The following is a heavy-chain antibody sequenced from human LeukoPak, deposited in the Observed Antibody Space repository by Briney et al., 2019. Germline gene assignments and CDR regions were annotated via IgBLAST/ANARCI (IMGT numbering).Heavy chain of an antibody. Sequence: GASVKVSCKASGYSFIGSYVHWVRQAPGQGLEWMGWINPNSGDTNYAQKFQGRVTMTRDTSISTAYMELSRLRSDDTAVYYCARQGPIVVMQVAIRTWLDPWGQGTLVTVSS. J-gene: IGHJ5*02. D-gene: IGHD2-15*01. CDR1: GYSFIGSY. V-gene: IGHV1-2*02. CDR3: ARQGPIVVMQVAIRTWLDP. CDR2: INPNSGDT.